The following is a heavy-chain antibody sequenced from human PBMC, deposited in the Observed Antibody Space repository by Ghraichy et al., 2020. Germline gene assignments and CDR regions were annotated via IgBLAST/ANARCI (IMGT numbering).Heavy chain of an antibody. CDR1: GGSISSSSYY. CDR2: IYYSGST. D-gene: IGHD6-13*01. V-gene: IGHV4-39*07. CDR3: ARDGSPPYSSSWYGYYYGMDV. Sequence: SQTLSLTCTVSGGSISSSSYYWGWIRQPPGKGLEWIGSIYYSGSTYYNPSLKSRVTISVDTSKNQFSLKLSSVTAADTAVYYCARDGSPPYSSSWYGYYYGMDVWGQGTTVTVSS. J-gene: IGHJ6*02.